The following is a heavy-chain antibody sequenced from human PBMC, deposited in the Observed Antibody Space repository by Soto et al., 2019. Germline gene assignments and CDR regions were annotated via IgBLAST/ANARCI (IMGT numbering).Heavy chain of an antibody. CDR1: GGSFSGYY. CDR3: ARVIRYYYGSGSYPSGYYYYYMDV. J-gene: IGHJ6*03. CDR2: INHSGST. V-gene: IGHV4-34*01. Sequence: QVQLQQWGAGLLKPSETLSLTCAVYGGSFSGYYWSWIRQPPGKGLEWIGEINHSGSTNYNPSLKSRVHISVDTSKNQFSLKLSSVTAADTAVYYCARVIRYYYGSGSYPSGYYYYYMDVWGKGTTVTVSS. D-gene: IGHD3-10*01.